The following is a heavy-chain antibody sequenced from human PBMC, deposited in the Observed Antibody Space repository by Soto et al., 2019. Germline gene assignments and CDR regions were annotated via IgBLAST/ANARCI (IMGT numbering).Heavy chain of an antibody. CDR3: LRGVSITMVRVVTGEYFDY. D-gene: IGHD3-10*01. CDR2: IYYSGSS. CDR1: GGSISSSSHY. J-gene: IGHJ4*02. V-gene: IGHV4-39*01. Sequence: SETLSLTCTVSGGSISSSSHYWGWIRQPPGKGLEWIGNIYYSGSSFYNPSLKSRVTVSVDTSKNQFSLSLSSVTAADTATYYCLRGVSITMVRVVTGEYFDYWGQGTLVTVSS.